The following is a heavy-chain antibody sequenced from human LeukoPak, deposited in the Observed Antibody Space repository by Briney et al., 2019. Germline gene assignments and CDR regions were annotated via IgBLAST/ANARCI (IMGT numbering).Heavy chain of an antibody. CDR3: AREAQLLFDP. J-gene: IGHJ5*02. CDR2: INAGNGNT. CDR1: GYTFTSYA. Sequence: GASVKVSCKASGYTFTSYAMHWVRQAPGQRLEWMGWINAGNGNTKYSQKFQGRVTITRDTSASTAYMELRSLRSDDTAVYYCAREAQLLFDPWGQGTLVTVSS. D-gene: IGHD6-6*01. V-gene: IGHV1-3*01.